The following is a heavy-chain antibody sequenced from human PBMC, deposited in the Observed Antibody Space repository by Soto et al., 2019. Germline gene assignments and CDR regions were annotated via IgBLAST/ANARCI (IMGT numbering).Heavy chain of an antibody. CDR1: GGSCSGSY. CDR2: SNHTGGT. CDR3: ARDKITGLFDY. V-gene: IGHV4-34*01. D-gene: IGHD2-8*02. Sequence: QVQLQQWGAGLLKPSETLSLTCAVYGGSCSGSYWTWIRQPPGTGLEWIGESNHTGGTNYNPSLKSRGTTSVDTSKNQFSVTLTSVTAADAAVDYCARDKITGLFDYWGQGTRVTVSS. J-gene: IGHJ4*02.